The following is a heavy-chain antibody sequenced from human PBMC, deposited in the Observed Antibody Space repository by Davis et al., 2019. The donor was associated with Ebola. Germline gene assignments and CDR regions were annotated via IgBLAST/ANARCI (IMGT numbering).Heavy chain of an antibody. CDR1: GFAFSTYV. Sequence: GESLKISCAASGFAFSTYVMHWVRQAPGKGLEWVAVVSYDGGDESYADSVKGRFTISRDNSKNTLYLQMNSLRPDDTAVYYCVRPARALKTVTKFDYGGQGTLVTVSS. D-gene: IGHD4-17*01. J-gene: IGHJ4*02. CDR3: VRPARALKTVTKFDY. CDR2: VSYDGGDE. V-gene: IGHV3-30*03.